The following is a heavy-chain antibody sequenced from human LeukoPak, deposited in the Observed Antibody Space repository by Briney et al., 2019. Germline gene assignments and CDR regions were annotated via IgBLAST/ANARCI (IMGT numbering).Heavy chain of an antibody. CDR3: ARDYCSGGSCYFDY. CDR2: ISYDGSNK. J-gene: IGHJ4*02. D-gene: IGHD2-15*01. Sequence: GGSLRLSCAAFGFTFSSYAMHWVRQAPGKGLEWVAVISYDGSNKYYADSVKGRFTISRDNSKNTLYLQMNSLRAEDTAVYYCARDYCSGGSCYFDYWGQGTLVTVSS. CDR1: GFTFSSYA. V-gene: IGHV3-30*04.